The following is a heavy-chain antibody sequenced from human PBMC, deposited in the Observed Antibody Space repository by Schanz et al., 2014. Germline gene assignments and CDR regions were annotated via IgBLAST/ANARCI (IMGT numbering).Heavy chain of an antibody. CDR3: ARDRDQWDGNYLDY. CDR2: IGGFDGNT. V-gene: IGHV1-18*04. Sequence: QVQLVQSGAEVKKPGASVKVSCKASGYTFTGYYMHWVRQAPGQGLEWMGWIGGFDGNTNFAQKFQGRVTMTTDTSTSTVYMELRSLTSDDSAVYYCARDRDQWDGNYLDYWGQGTLVTVSS. D-gene: IGHD1-26*01. J-gene: IGHJ4*02. CDR1: GYTFTGYY.